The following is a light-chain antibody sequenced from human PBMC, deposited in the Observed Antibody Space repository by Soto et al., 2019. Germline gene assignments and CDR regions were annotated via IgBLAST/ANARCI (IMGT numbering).Light chain of an antibody. V-gene: IGLV1-44*01. CDR3: ATWDDSLNAVI. J-gene: IGLJ2*01. Sequence: QSVLTQPPSASGTPGQGVTISCSGSNSNIGSNPVHWYQQLPGTSPKILIYSNNERPSGVPDRFSGSKSGTSASLAISGLQSEDEAHYYCATWDDSLNAVIFGGGTKVTVL. CDR1: NSNIGSNP. CDR2: SNN.